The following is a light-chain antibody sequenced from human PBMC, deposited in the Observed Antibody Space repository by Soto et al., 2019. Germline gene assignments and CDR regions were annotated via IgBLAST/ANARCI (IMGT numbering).Light chain of an antibody. V-gene: IGKV3-15*01. CDR3: HQYHYLWT. Sequence: EIVMTQSPATLSVSPGETDTLSCRASQSISRHLAWYQQRPGQGPRLLIHDASARATAIPARFSASGSGTEFTLTISKLQSEDFAVYYWHQYHYLWTLGQGTKVEIK. J-gene: IGKJ1*01. CDR1: QSISRH. CDR2: DAS.